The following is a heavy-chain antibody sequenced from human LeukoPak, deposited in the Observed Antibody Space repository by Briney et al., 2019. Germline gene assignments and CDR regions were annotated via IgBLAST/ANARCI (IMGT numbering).Heavy chain of an antibody. CDR2: IYTSGST. CDR3: AREYGSGDYYFAY. Sequence: PSETLSLTCTVSGCSISSYYWSWIRQPAGKGLEWIGRIYTSGSTNYNPSLKSRVTMSVDTSKNQFSLRLTSLTAEDTAVYYCAREYGSGDYYFAYWGQGALVTVSP. D-gene: IGHD3-10*01. J-gene: IGHJ4*02. CDR1: GCSISSYY. V-gene: IGHV4-4*07.